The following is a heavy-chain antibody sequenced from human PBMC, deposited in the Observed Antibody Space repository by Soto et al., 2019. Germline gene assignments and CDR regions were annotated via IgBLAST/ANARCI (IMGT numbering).Heavy chain of an antibody. CDR2: IKTKSDSAAT. CDR3: TTVAAHHDGRGNYYEGAY. V-gene: IGHV3-15*07. D-gene: IGHD3-22*01. J-gene: IGHJ4*02. CDR1: GFTFTDAW. Sequence: EVLLVESGGGLVKPGESLRLSCAASGFTFTDAWMHWVRQGPGRGLEWVGRIKTKSDSAATDYAAPVKDRFTISRDDSKDTLYLQMNSLKTEDTAVYFCTTVAAHHDGRGNYYEGAYWGQGTLVTVSS.